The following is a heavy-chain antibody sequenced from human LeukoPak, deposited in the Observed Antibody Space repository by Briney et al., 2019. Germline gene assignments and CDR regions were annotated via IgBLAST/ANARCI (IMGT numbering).Heavy chain of an antibody. D-gene: IGHD5-12*01. CDR3: VRDSGYGLDAFDI. CDR2: TYYRSKWYN. Sequence: SQTLSLTCVISGDSVSSNSAAWYWIRQSPSRGLEWLGRTYYRSKWYNDYAVSVRSRITISPDTSKNQFSLHLNSVTPEDTAVYYCVRDSGYGLDAFDIWDQGTMVTVSS. V-gene: IGHV6-1*01. J-gene: IGHJ3*02. CDR1: GDSVSSNSAA.